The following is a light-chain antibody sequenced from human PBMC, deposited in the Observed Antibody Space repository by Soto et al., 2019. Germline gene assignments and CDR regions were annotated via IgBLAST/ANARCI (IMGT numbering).Light chain of an antibody. CDR2: GAS. CDR3: QQYGGSPRT. V-gene: IGKV3-20*01. CDR1: ESVSSNY. J-gene: IGKJ1*01. Sequence: PGERATLSCRASESVSSNYLAWYQQKPGQAPRLLIYGASTRATGVPDRFSGSGSGTDFTLSISRLEPEDFAVYYCQQYGGSPRTFGQGTKVAIK.